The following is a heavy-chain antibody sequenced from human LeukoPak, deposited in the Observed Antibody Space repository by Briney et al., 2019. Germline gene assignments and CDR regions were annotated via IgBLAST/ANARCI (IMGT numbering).Heavy chain of an antibody. CDR1: GGSISSYY. CDR3: ARDYNGASYWPFDY. Sequence: SETLSLTCTVSGGSISSYYWSWIRQPPGEGLEWIGYIYTSGSTNYNPSLKSRVTISVDTSKNQFSLKLSSVTAADTAVYYCARDYNGASYWPFDYWGQGILVTVSS. V-gene: IGHV4-4*09. D-gene: IGHD3-10*01. J-gene: IGHJ4*02. CDR2: IYTSGST.